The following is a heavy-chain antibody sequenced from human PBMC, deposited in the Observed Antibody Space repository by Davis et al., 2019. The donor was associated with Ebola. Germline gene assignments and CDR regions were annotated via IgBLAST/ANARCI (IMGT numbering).Heavy chain of an antibody. Sequence: GESLKISCTDSVITFSSYAMTWVRQAPGKGLEWVAVISYDGSNKYYADSVKGRFTISRDNSKNTLYLQMNSLRAEDTAVYYCAKGGSAMVTGFDYWGQGTLVTVSS. CDR3: AKGGSAMVTGFDY. J-gene: IGHJ4*02. CDR1: VITFSSYA. V-gene: IGHV3-30*18. CDR2: ISYDGSNK. D-gene: IGHD5-18*01.